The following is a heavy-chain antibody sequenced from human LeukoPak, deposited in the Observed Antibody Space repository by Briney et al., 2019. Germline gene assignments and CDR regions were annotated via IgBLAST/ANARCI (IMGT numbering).Heavy chain of an antibody. CDR3: ARGVVGRKGGFDP. J-gene: IGHJ5*02. CDR2: VYYSGSA. V-gene: IGHV4-59*01. D-gene: IGHD1-26*01. CDR1: GGSISSYY. Sequence: PSETLSLTCTVSGGSISSYYWSWIRQPPGKGLEWIGYVYYSGSANYDPSLKSRVTISVDTSKNQFSLKLSSVTAADTAVYYCARGVVGRKGGFDPWGQGTLVTVSS.